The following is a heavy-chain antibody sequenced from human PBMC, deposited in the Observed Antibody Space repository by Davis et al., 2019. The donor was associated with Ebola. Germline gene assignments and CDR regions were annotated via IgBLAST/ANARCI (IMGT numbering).Heavy chain of an antibody. CDR1: GFTFNNYW. CDR2: IKQDGSDK. V-gene: IGHV3-7*01. J-gene: IGHJ4*02. D-gene: IGHD1-1*01. Sequence: PGGSLRLSCAASGFTFNNYWMSWVRQAPGKGLEWVANIKQDGSDKNYVDSVTGRFTISRDNVKNSLSLQMNSLRAEDTAVFYCAIDSRSTTSGAYWGQGTLVTVSS. CDR3: AIDSRSTTSGAY.